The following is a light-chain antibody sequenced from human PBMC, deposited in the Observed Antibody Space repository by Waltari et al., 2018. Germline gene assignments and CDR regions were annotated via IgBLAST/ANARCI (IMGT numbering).Light chain of an antibody. CDR2: DAS. J-gene: IGKJ1*01. V-gene: IGKV3-11*01. Sequence: DIVLTQSPATLSLSPGERATLSCRASQSVGISLAWYQQKPGQAPRLLIYDASNRATGIPVRFSGSGSGTDFTLTISSLEPEDFAVYYCQQRSKWPLTFGQGTKVEIK. CDR1: QSVGIS. CDR3: QQRSKWPLT.